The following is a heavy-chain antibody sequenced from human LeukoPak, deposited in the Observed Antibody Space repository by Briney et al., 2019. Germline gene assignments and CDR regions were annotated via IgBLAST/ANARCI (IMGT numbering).Heavy chain of an antibody. CDR2: IYSTGTT. CDR3: ARCEGPIGSVEYYFDY. V-gene: IGHV4-4*07. CDR1: GASITGHY. Sequence: SETLSLTCTVSGASITGHYWSWLRQPAGKALEWLGRIYSTGTTAYNASFTSRLTMSVDTSKNQFSLKLSSVTAADTAVYYCARCEGPIGSVEYYFDYWGQGTLVIVSS. D-gene: IGHD3-10*01. J-gene: IGHJ4*02.